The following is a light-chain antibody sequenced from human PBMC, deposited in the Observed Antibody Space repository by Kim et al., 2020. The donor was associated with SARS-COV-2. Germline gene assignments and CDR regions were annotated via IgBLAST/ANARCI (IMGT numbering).Light chain of an antibody. CDR2: YDS. CDR1: SIGSKS. J-gene: IGLJ2*01. Sequence: PGKTARVSCGGNSIGSKSVNWYQQKSGQAPVLVIYYDSDRPSGIPERFSGSNSGHTATLTISRVEAGDEADYYCQVWDSSSDHRVVFGGGTQLTVL. V-gene: IGLV3-21*04. CDR3: QVWDSSSDHRVV.